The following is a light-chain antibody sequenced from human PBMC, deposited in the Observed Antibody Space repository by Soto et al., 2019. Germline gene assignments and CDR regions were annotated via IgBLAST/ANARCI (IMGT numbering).Light chain of an antibody. J-gene: IGKJ2*01. Sequence: EIVLTQSPATLSLSPGERATLSCRASQSVGGFLAWYQQKSGQAPRLLIYDTSKRATSIPARFSGSGSGTDFTLTISSLEPEDFAIYHCQHRSNWPPMYTFGQGTKLEIK. CDR2: DTS. CDR3: QHRSNWPPMYT. V-gene: IGKV3-11*01. CDR1: QSVGGF.